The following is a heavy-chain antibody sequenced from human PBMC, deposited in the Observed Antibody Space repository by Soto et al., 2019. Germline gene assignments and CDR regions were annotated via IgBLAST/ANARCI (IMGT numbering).Heavy chain of an antibody. CDR1: GYTFTSYG. CDR2: ISAYNGNT. J-gene: IGHJ4*02. CDR3: ARDPRLNDYGDYGADY. V-gene: IGHV1-18*01. D-gene: IGHD4-17*01. Sequence: QVQLVQSGAEVKKPGASVKVSCKASGYTFTSYGISWVRQAPGQGLEWMGWISAYNGNTNYAQKLQGRVTMTTDTATSTAYMELRSLRSDDTAVYYCARDPRLNDYGDYGADYWGQGTLVTVSS.